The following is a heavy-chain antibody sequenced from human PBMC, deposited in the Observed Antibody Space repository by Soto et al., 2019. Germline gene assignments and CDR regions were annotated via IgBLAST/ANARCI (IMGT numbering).Heavy chain of an antibody. CDR2: MQPSSGRT. CDR3: ARGVTAGVDY. Sequence: QVQLVQSGAEVREPGASVKVSCKASGYSFTSLDINWVRQTTGQGREWMGWMQPSSGRTGYAQKFQGRVTMTRDTPINTAYMALSSLTSDYTAFYYCARGVTAGVDYWGQGTLVTVSS. CDR1: GYSFTSLD. J-gene: IGHJ4*02. D-gene: IGHD1-26*01. V-gene: IGHV1-8*01.